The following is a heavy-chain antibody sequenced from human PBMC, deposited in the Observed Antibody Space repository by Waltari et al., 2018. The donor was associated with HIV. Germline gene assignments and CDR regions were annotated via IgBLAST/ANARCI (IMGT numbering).Heavy chain of an antibody. V-gene: IGHV3-74*03. CDR2: VNPDGSGT. CDR1: GFTFRSTW. CDR3: ATTTTTTYFS. J-gene: IGHJ5*02. Sequence: EVQLVESGGGLVQPGESLRLSCGASGFTFRSTWMHWVGQAPGGGLVWVSRVNPDGSGTSYADSVKGRFTISRDNAKNTEYLQMNSLRAEDTAVYYCATTTTTTYFSWGQGTLVTVSS. D-gene: IGHD1-1*01.